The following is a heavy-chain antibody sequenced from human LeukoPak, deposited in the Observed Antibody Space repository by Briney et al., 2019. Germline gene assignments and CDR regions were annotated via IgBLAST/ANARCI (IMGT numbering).Heavy chain of an antibody. CDR3: ARDNDSSGSYFY. CDR1: GFTFSSYE. D-gene: IGHD3-22*01. Sequence: GGSLRLSCAASGFTFSSYEMNWVRQAPGKGLEWVSYISSSGNTIYYADSVKGRFTISRDNAKNSLSLQMNSLRAEDTAVYYCARDNDSSGSYFYWGQGTLVTVSS. J-gene: IGHJ4*02. V-gene: IGHV3-48*03. CDR2: ISSSGNTI.